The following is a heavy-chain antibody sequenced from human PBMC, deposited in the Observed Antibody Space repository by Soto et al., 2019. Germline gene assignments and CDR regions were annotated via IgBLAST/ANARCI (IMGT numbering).Heavy chain of an antibody. CDR1: GGSVSSGNYY. CDR3: ARVLEGPAARLYSGYATIDY. J-gene: IGHJ4*02. Sequence: ASETLSLTCTVSGGSVSSGNYYWSWIRRHPGKGLEWIGYIYYSGSTYYNPSLKSRVTISVDTSKNQFSLKLSSVTAADTAVYYCARVLEGPAARLYSGYATIDYWGQGTLVTVSS. V-gene: IGHV4-31*03. D-gene: IGHD5-12*01. CDR2: IYYSGST.